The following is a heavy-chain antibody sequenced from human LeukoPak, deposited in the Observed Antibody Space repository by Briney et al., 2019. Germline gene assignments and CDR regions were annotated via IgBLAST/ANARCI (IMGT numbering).Heavy chain of an antibody. CDR3: ARSIVVPAANWFDP. V-gene: IGHV4-4*02. J-gene: IGHJ5*02. CDR1: GGSISSTYW. CDR2: IYHSGIT. D-gene: IGHD2-2*01. Sequence: SGTLSLTCDVSGGSISSTYWWTWVRQSPGKGLEWIGEIYHSGITNYNPSLKSRVTMSVDKPKNHFSLKLSSVTAADTAVYYCARSIVVPAANWFDPWGQGTLVTVSS.